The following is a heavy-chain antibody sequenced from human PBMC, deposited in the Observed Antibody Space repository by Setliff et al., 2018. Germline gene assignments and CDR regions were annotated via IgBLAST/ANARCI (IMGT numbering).Heavy chain of an antibody. CDR2: INPGSGAT. Sequence: PGASVKVSCKASGYTFTAYYMHWVRQAPGQGLEWMGWINPGSGATNLAQRFQGRVTMTRDTSISTAYMELRSLRSDDTAVYYCARRDDYVWGSYRYKGPFDYWGQGTLVTVSS. CDR1: GYTFTAYY. J-gene: IGHJ4*02. CDR3: ARRDDYVWGSYRYKGPFDY. D-gene: IGHD3-16*02. V-gene: IGHV1-2*02.